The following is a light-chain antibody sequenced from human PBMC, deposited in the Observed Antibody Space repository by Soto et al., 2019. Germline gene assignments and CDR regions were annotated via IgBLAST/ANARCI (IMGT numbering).Light chain of an antibody. CDR2: GAS. V-gene: IGKV1-9*01. J-gene: IGKJ2*01. CDR3: QHLNNYPYT. Sequence: DIQLTQSPSFLSASVGDRVTITCRASQGISTYLSWYQQKPGKAPKPLIYGASTLQSGVPSRFSGSGSGTEFTLTISSLQPEDSATFYCQHLNNYPYTFGQGTKLEI. CDR1: QGISTY.